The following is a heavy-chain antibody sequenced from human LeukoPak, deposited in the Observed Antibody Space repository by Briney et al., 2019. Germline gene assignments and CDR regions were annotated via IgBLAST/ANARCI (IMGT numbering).Heavy chain of an antibody. Sequence: PGRSLRLSCAASGFTFSSYGMHWVSQAPGKGLEWVAVISYDGSNKYYADSVKGRFTISRDNSKNTLYLQMNSLRAEDTAVYYCARAKMTTVTNYYYYMDVWGKGTTVTVSS. D-gene: IGHD4-11*01. V-gene: IGHV3-30*03. CDR2: ISYDGSNK. J-gene: IGHJ6*03. CDR1: GFTFSSYG. CDR3: ARAKMTTVTNYYYYMDV.